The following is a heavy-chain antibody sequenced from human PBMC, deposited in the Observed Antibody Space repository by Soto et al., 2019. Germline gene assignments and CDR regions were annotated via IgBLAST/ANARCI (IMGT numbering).Heavy chain of an antibody. J-gene: IGHJ5*02. CDR3: ARVPGP. CDR1: GASVDSGGYS. CDR2: IYHGVST. Sequence: SETLSLTCAVSGASVDSGGYSWSWIRQPPGKGLEWIGYIYHGVSTDYNPSLKSRVTISVDRSKNQFALKLSSVTAADTAVYYWARVPGPWGQGTVVSVSS. D-gene: IGHD3-10*01. V-gene: IGHV4-30-2*01.